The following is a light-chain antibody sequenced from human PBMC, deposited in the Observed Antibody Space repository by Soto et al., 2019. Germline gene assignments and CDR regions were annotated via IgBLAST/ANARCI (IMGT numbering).Light chain of an antibody. CDR3: CSHTTNNTRV. CDR1: SSDVGSYNY. CDR2: DVS. V-gene: IGLV2-14*03. J-gene: IGLJ1*01. Sequence: QSVLTQPASVSGSPGQSIAISCTGTSSDVGSYNYVSWYQQHPGKAPKLMIYDVSSRPSGVSNRFSGSKSGNTASLTISGLQAEDEADYYCCSHTTNNTRVFGTGTKVTVL.